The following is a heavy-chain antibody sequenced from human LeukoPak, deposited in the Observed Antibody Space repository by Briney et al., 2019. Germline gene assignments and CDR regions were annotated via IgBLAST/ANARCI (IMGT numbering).Heavy chain of an antibody. CDR2: IYSGGST. CDR3: ARDSRDGYNFAYFDY. Sequence: GGSLRLSCAASGFTVSSNYMSWVRQAPGKGLEWVSVIYSGGSTYYADSVKGRFTISRDNSKNTLCLQMNSLRAEDTAVYYCARDSRDGYNFAYFDYWGQGTLVTVSS. D-gene: IGHD5-24*01. J-gene: IGHJ4*02. CDR1: GFTVSSNY. V-gene: IGHV3-66*02.